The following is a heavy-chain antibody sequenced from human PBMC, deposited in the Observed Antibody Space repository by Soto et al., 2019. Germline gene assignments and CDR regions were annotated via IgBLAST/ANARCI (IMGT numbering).Heavy chain of an antibody. D-gene: IGHD3-22*01. CDR2: ISGSGGST. CDR1: GFTFSSYA. V-gene: IGHV3-23*01. CDR3: AKARYYDSTGYLYYFDY. Sequence: HPGGSLRLSCAASGFTFSSYAMSWVRQAPGKGLEWVSSISGSGGSTYYADSVKGRFTISRDNSKNTLYLQMNSLRAEDTAVYYCAKARYYDSTGYLYYFDYWGQGTLVTVSS. J-gene: IGHJ4*02.